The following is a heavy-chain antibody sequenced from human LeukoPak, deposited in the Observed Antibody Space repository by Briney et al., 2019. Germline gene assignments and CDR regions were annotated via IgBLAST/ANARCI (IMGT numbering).Heavy chain of an antibody. CDR2: ISSRSTHI. D-gene: IGHD4-23*01. J-gene: IGHJ3*02. V-gene: IGHV3-21*01. Sequence: GGSLRLSCAASGFTFSVYSMNWVRQAPGKGLEWVSSISSRSTHIYYVDSLEGRFTISRDNAKNSLYLQMNSLRAEDTAVYYCARADHGVKYDGFDIWGQGTVVTVSS. CDR1: GFTFSVYS. CDR3: ARADHGVKYDGFDI.